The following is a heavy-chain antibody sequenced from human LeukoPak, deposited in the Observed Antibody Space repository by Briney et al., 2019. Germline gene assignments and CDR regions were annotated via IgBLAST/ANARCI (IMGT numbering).Heavy chain of an antibody. CDR3: ASRQGGG. J-gene: IGHJ4*02. V-gene: IGHV3-53*01. D-gene: IGHD3-16*01. CDR2: IYSGGTT. Sequence: GGSLRLSCAASGFTVSSNHMSWVRQAPGKGLEWVSVIYSGGTTYYADSVKGRFTISRDDSKNTPYLQMNSLRAEDTAMYYCASRQGGGWGQGTLVTVAS. CDR1: GFTVSSNH.